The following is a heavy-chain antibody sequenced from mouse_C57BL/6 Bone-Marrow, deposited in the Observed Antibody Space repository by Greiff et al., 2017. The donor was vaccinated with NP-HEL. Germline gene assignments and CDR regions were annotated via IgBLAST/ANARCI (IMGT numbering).Heavy chain of an antibody. CDR2: IYTGDGDT. CDR3: ERTVVATAAMDY. J-gene: IGHJ4*01. V-gene: IGHV1-82*01. Sequence: VQLQQSGPELVKPGASVKISCKASGYAFSSSWMNWVKQRPGKGLEWIGRIYTGDGDTNYNGTFKGKATLTADKSSSTAYMQLSSLTSEDSAVYVWERTVVATAAMDYWGQGTPVTVSS. CDR1: GYAFSSSW. D-gene: IGHD1-1*01.